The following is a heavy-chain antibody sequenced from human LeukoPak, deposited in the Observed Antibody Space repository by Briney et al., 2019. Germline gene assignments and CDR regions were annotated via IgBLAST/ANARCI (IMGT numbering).Heavy chain of an antibody. D-gene: IGHD6-6*01. CDR1: GFTFGNYW. CDR3: ARWATSFDL. CDR2: IKQDGSDK. Sequence: GGSLRLSCAASGFTFGNYWMSWVRQAPGKGLEWVANIKQDGSDKYYVDSVTGRFTISRDNAKNSLYLQMNSLRAEDTAVYYCARWATSFDLWGQGTLVTVSS. J-gene: IGHJ4*02. V-gene: IGHV3-7*01.